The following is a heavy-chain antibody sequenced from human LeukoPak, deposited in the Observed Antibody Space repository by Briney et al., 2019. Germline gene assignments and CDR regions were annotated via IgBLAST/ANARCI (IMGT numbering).Heavy chain of an antibody. Sequence: GGSLRLSCAASGFTFDDYGMSWVRHAPGKGLEWVSGINWNGGSTGYADSVKGRFTISRDNSKNTLYLQMNSLRAEDTAVYYCAKPQLLWFGEIGYYFDYWGQGTLVTVSS. D-gene: IGHD3-10*01. CDR2: INWNGGST. V-gene: IGHV3-20*04. CDR1: GFTFDDYG. CDR3: AKPQLLWFGEIGYYFDY. J-gene: IGHJ4*02.